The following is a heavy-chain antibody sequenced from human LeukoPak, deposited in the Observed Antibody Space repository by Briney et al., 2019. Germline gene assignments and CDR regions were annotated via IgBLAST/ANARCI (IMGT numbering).Heavy chain of an antibody. J-gene: IGHJ4*02. V-gene: IGHV1-2*02. CDR1: GYTFTGYY. CDR3: ASHHRGYCSGGSCYGFDY. D-gene: IGHD2-15*01. CDR2: INLNSGGT. Sequence: GASVKVSCKASGYTFTGYYMHWVRQAPGQGLEWMGWINLNSGGTNYAQKFQGRVTMTRDTSISTAYMELSRLRSDDTAVYYCASHHRGYCSGGSCYGFDYWGQGTLVTVSS.